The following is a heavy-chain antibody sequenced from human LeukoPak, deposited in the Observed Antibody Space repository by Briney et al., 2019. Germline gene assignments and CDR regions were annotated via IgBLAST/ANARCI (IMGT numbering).Heavy chain of an antibody. Sequence: PGGSLRLSCAASGFIFRSYAMNWIRQAPGKGLEWVSYISSSSSYTNYADSVKGRFTISRDNAKNSLYLQMNSLRAEDTAVYYCARDRMELLGGMNYYDSSGYYHDYWGQGTLVTVSS. D-gene: IGHD3-22*01. CDR2: ISSSSSYT. CDR1: GFIFRSYA. V-gene: IGHV3-21*05. J-gene: IGHJ4*02. CDR3: ARDRMELLGGMNYYDSSGYYHDY.